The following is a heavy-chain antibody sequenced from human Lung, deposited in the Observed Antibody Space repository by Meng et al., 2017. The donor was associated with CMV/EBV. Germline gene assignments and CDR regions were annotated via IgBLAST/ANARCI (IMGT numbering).Heavy chain of an antibody. J-gene: IGHJ4*02. CDR3: AKAYSSSWYRENYDY. CDR1: GFTFSNFA. V-gene: IGHV3-23*01. CDR2: ITASGGST. D-gene: IGHD6-13*01. Sequence: ESXKISCAASGFTFSNFAMSWVRLPPGKGLQWVSPITASGGSTYYADSVKGRFTVSRDNSKSTLYLQMNSLRAEDTAIYYCAKAYSSSWYRENYDYWGQGXLVTVSS.